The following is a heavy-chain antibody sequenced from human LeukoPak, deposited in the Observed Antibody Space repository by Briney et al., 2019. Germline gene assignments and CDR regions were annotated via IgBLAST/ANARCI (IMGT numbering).Heavy chain of an antibody. J-gene: IGHJ6*02. CDR3: ARRISITMYGMDV. CDR1: GFTFSSYA. D-gene: IGHD3-10*01. Sequence: GGSLRLSCAASGFTFSSYAMSWVRQAPGKGLEWVSALRGSGHTTYYAHSVKGRFTISRDNSKHTLYLQMNSLRAEDTAVYYCARRISITMYGMDVWGQGTTVTVSS. V-gene: IGHV3-23*01. CDR2: LRGSGHTT.